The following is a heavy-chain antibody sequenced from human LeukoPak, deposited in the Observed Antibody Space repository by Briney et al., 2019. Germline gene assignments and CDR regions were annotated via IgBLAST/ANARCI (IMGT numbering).Heavy chain of an antibody. CDR2: ISSSGSTI. CDR1: GFTFSSYS. J-gene: IGHJ4*02. V-gene: IGHV3-48*04. D-gene: IGHD3-10*01. CDR3: ASVYGSGSQGVFDY. Sequence: GGSLGLSCAASGFTFSSYSMNWVRQAPGKGLEWVSYISSSGSTIYYADSVKGRFTISRDNAKNSLYLQMNSLRAEDTAVYYCASVYGSGSQGVFDYWGQGTLVTVSS.